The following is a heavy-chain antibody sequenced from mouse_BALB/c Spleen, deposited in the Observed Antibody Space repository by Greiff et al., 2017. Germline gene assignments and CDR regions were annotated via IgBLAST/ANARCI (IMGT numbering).Heavy chain of an antibody. CDR2: ISSGGST. Sequence: EVQRVESGGGLVKPGGSLKLSCAASGFTFSSYAMSWVRQTPEKRLEWVASISSGGSTYYPDSVKGRFTISRDNARNILYLQMNSLQTDDTAMYYCARDGITPDYWGQGTSVTVSS. J-gene: IGHJ4*01. CDR3: ARDGITPDY. CDR1: GFTFSSYA. D-gene: IGHD2-4*01. V-gene: IGHV5-6-5*01.